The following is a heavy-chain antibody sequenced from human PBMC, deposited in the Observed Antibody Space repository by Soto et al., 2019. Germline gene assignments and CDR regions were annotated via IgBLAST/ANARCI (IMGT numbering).Heavy chain of an antibody. V-gene: IGHV3-23*01. J-gene: IGHJ4*02. CDR1: GFTFSNDD. Sequence: EVQLLESGGGLVQPGGSLRLSCAASGFTFSNDDMSWVRQSPGKGLEWVSTISGGGRRIYYADSVRSRFTIARDNSKNTLYMQMNSLRAEQTAVYYCAKRPASLVCFDYWGQGTLVTVSS. CDR2: ISGGGRRI. CDR3: AKRPASLVCFDY. D-gene: IGHD2-2*01.